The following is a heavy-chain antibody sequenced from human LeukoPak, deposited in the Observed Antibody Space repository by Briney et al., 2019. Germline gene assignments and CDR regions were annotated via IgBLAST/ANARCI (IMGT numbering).Heavy chain of an antibody. CDR2: ISSSSTI. J-gene: IGHJ4*02. D-gene: IGHD3-10*01. CDR3: ARDGSGRVPEMSAPDY. Sequence: GGSLRLSCAASGFTFSSYSMNWVRQAPGKGLEGVSYISSSSTIYYADSVKGRFTISRDNAKNSLYLQMNSLRAEDTAVYYCARDGSGRVPEMSAPDYWGQGTLVTVSS. CDR1: GFTFSSYS. V-gene: IGHV3-48*01.